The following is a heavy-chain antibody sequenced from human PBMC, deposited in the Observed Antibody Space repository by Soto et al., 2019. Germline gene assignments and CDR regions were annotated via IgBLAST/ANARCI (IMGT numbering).Heavy chain of an antibody. CDR2: VYYSGST. D-gene: IGHD6-19*01. CDR1: GGSFSGYY. CDR3: ARIAVSGPTSSFDY. V-gene: IGHV4-34*01. J-gene: IGHJ4*02. Sequence: PSETLSLTCAVYGGSFSGYYWSWIRHPPGKGLEWIGSVYYSGSTNYNPSLKSRATISVDTSKTQFSLKLRSVTAADTAVYYCARIAVSGPTSSFDYWGQGTLVTVSS.